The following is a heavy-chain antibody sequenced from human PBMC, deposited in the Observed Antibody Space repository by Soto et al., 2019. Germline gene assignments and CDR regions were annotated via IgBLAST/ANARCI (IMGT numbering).Heavy chain of an antibody. CDR2: ISAYNGNT. J-gene: IGHJ4*01. D-gene: IGHD6-19*01. CDR1: GNTNTRTG. Sequence: GSSGKPSCKASGNTNTRTGISWLMQAPGQGLEWMGWISAYNGNTNYAQKLQGRVTMTTDTSTSTAYMELRSLRSDDMAVYYCARSKSAAGLAYTSGWALDYWG. V-gene: IGHV1-18*03. CDR3: ARSKSAAGLAYTSGWALDY.